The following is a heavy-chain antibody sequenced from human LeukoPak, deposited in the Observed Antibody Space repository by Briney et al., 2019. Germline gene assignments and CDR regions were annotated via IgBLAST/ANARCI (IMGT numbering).Heavy chain of an antibody. V-gene: IGHV4-34*01. J-gene: IGHJ4*02. CDR1: GGSLSGYY. Sequence: SETLSLTCAVYGGSLSGYYWSWIRQPPGKGLEWIGEINHSGSTNYNPSLKSRVTISVDTSKNQFSLKLSSVTAADTAVYYCARAQWLVFDYWGQGTLVTVSS. CDR2: INHSGST. D-gene: IGHD6-19*01. CDR3: ARAQWLVFDY.